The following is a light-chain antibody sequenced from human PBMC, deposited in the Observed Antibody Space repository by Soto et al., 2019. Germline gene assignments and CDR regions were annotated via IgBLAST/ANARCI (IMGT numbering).Light chain of an antibody. CDR3: SSYKSTSTPYV. CDR2: DVT. J-gene: IGLJ1*01. V-gene: IGLV2-14*03. Sequence: QPVLTQPASLSGSPGQAITISCTGTSSDIGSYNYVSWYQQHPGKAPKLIIYDVTNRPAGISSRFSASKSGDTASLTISVLQADDEADYFCSSYKSTSTPYVFGTGTKVTVL. CDR1: SSDIGSYNY.